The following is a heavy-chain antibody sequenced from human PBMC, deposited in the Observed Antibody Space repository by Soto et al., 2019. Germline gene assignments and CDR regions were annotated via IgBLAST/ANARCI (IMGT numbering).Heavy chain of an antibody. CDR1: GFTFSSYA. CDR3: ARDHITIFGVVIIEGGYYYGMDV. Sequence: PGGSLRLSCAASGFTFSSYAMRWVRQAPGKGLEWVAVISYDGSNKYYADSVKGRFTISRDNSKNTLYLQMNSLRAEDTAVYYCARDHITIFGVVIIEGGYYYGMDVWGQGTTVTVSS. V-gene: IGHV3-30-3*01. J-gene: IGHJ6*02. D-gene: IGHD3-3*01. CDR2: ISYDGSNK.